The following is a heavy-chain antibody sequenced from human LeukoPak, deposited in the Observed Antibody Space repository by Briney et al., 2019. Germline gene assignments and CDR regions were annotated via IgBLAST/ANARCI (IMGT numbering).Heavy chain of an antibody. CDR1: GGTFSSYA. V-gene: IGHV1-69*04. Sequence: ASVKVSCKVSGGTFSSYAISWVRQAPGQGLEWMGRIIPILGIANYAQKFQGRVTITADKSTSTAYMELSSLRSEDTAVYYCAREVGYLDSSGQYSWDYWGQGTLVTVSS. CDR2: IIPILGIA. CDR3: AREVGYLDSSGQYSWDY. J-gene: IGHJ4*02. D-gene: IGHD3-22*01.